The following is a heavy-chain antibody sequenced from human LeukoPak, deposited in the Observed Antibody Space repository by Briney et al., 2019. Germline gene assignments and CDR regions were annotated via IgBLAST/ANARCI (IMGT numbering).Heavy chain of an antibody. V-gene: IGHV3-7*01. J-gene: IGHJ4*02. CDR1: GLSLSNFW. CDR2: ISKDGNEI. Sequence: GGSLRLFCAASGLSLSNFWMHWVRQAPGKGLEWVAIISKDGNEIKYVDSVKGRFTLSRDNAKNSVYLQMHSLRTEDTALYYCVTDGDKWNDFEYWGQGTLVTVSS. D-gene: IGHD1-1*01. CDR3: VTDGDKWNDFEY.